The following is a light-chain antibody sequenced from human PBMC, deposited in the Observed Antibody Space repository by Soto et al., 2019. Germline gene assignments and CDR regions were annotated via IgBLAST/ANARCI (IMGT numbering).Light chain of an antibody. Sequence: DIVLTQFPVTLSLSPVAGPNDSCRSSQPVSSARLAWFQQKPGQAPRLLIYGASSRAPGIPDRFSGSGSGTEFTLTISNLQSADFAVYFCQQYNSWPITFGKGTRLEIK. V-gene: IGKV3D-15*01. CDR2: GAS. CDR3: QQYNSWPIT. CDR1: QPVSSA. J-gene: IGKJ5*01.